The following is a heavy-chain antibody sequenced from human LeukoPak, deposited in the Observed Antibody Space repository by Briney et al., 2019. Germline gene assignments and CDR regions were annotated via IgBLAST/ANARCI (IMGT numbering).Heavy chain of an antibody. CDR3: AKDIVATKDY. Sequence: GGSLRLSCAASGFTFTTSAMTWVRQAPGKGLEWVASISSSSVYVYSADSLKGRFTISRDNAKGSLYLQISRLRVEDTAMYYCAKDIVATKDYWGQGTLVTVSS. CDR1: GFTFTTSA. J-gene: IGHJ4*02. CDR2: ISSSSVYV. V-gene: IGHV3-21*06. D-gene: IGHD5-12*01.